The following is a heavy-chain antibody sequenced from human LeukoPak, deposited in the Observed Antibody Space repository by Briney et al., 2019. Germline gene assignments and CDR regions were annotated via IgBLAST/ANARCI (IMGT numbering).Heavy chain of an antibody. J-gene: IGHJ4*02. D-gene: IGHD3-3*02. CDR3: AKESGISGTWPQNDFDY. Sequence: VSLLCEFCVYIHKIYDMTWVPQAPARGLEGVLSIGGKGGGTYYADSVRGRFSISRDNSGNTLYLQMNSLSAEDTELYYCAKESGISGTWPQNDFDYWGQGSLVTVSS. V-gene: IGHV3-23*01. CDR2: IGGKGGGT. CDR1: VYIHKIYD.